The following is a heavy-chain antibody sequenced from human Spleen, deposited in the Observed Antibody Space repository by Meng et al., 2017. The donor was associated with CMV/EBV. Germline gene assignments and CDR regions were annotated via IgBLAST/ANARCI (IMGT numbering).Heavy chain of an antibody. J-gene: IGHJ4*02. CDR1: GFTFSSYS. Sequence: GGSLRLSCVASGFTFSSYSMNWVRQAPGKGLEWVSSISGGSSYIHYADSMEGRFTISRDNAMNSLFLQMTSLRGEDTAVYYCARGGGSFPDHWGQGTLVTVSS. CDR3: ARGGGSFPDH. V-gene: IGHV3-21*01. D-gene: IGHD1-26*01. CDR2: ISGGSSYI.